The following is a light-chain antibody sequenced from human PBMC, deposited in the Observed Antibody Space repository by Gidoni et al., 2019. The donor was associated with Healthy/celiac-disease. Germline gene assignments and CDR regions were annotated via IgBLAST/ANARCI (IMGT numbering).Light chain of an antibody. CDR2: DAS. CDR3: QQYDNLPT. Sequence: DIQMTQSPSSLSASVGDRVTITCQASQDISNYLNWYQQKPGKAPKLLIYDASNLETGVPSRFSGSGSGTDFTFTISSLQPEAIATYYCQQYDNLPTFXQXTKLEIK. CDR1: QDISNY. J-gene: IGKJ2*01. V-gene: IGKV1-33*01.